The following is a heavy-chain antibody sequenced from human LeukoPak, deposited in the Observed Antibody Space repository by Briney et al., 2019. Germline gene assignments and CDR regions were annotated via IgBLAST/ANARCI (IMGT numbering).Heavy chain of an antibody. CDR1: GFTFSSYA. V-gene: IGHV3-30-3*01. D-gene: IGHD3-22*01. J-gene: IGHJ4*02. Sequence: GGSLRLSCAASGFTFSSYAMHWVRQAPGKGPEWVTLISYDGSNKYYADSVKGRFTISRDNSKNTLYLQMNSLRAEDTAVYYCATGASAYYYDSSGPYWGQGTLVTVSS. CDR2: ISYDGSNK. CDR3: ATGASAYYYDSSGPY.